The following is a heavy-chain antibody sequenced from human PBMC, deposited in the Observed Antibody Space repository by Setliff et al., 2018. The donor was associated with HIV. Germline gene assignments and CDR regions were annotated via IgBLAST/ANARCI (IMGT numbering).Heavy chain of an antibody. D-gene: IGHD5-12*01. V-gene: IGHV4-39*01. Sequence: PSETLSLTCTVSGGSVSDTSYYWGWIRQPPGKGLEWLANVYYSGGTYYNPSLNSRVTISVDTSRNQFSLKLTSVTAADTALYFCARLGDSGYDFRGYFDYWGQRKLVTVSS. CDR2: VYYSGGT. CDR3: ARLGDSGYDFRGYFDY. J-gene: IGHJ4*02. CDR1: GGSVSDTSYY.